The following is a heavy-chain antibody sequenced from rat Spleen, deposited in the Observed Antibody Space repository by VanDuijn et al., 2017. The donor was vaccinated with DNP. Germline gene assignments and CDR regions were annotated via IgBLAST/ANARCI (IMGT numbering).Heavy chain of an antibody. CDR1: GFTFSDYY. Sequence: EVQLVESGGGLVQPGRSLKLSCAASGFTFSDYYMAWVRQAPKKGLEWVASISYDGGSTYYGDSVKGRFTISRDNAKTTLYLKMNSLRSEDMATYYCARRGYYDGDYWGQGVMVTVSS. V-gene: IGHV5-22*01. CDR3: ARRGYYDGDY. J-gene: IGHJ2*01. D-gene: IGHD1-12*02. CDR2: ISYDGGST.